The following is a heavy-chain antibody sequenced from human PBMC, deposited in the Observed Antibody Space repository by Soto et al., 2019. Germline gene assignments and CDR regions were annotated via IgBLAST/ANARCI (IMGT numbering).Heavy chain of an antibody. CDR3: YYEGS. J-gene: IGHJ5*02. CDR2: ISGNGVSR. Sequence: EVQLSESGGGLVQPGGSLRVSCAASGFTFGNSEMSWVRQAPGKGLEWVSGISGNGVSRYYADSVKGRFTISRDNSKNTLYLQMNSLRAEDTALYYCYYEGSWGQGTLVTVSS. V-gene: IGHV3-23*01. D-gene: IGHD3-22*01. CDR1: GFTFGNSE.